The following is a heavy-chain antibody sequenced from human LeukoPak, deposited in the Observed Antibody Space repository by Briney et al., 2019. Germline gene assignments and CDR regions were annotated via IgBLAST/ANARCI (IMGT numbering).Heavy chain of an antibody. J-gene: IGHJ4*02. D-gene: IGHD4/OR15-4a*01. Sequence: PSETLSLTCSVSGAPIRSVIYYWSWIRQPAGKGLEWIGRVSGNGNTKYNPSLESRVTISVDASKKELSLKLTSVTAADTAMYFCARDLLTRGDYFDNWGQGTVVTVSS. CDR1: GAPIRSVIYY. CDR2: VSGNGNT. V-gene: IGHV4-61*02. CDR3: ARDLLTRGDYFDN.